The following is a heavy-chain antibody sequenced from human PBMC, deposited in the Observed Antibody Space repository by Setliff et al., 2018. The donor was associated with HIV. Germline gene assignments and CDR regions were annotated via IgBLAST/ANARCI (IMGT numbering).Heavy chain of an antibody. Sequence: HPGGSLRLSCAASGFTFSNYAMSWVRQAPGKGLEWVSVIYGGGSSTYYADSVKGRFTISRDNSKNTLYLQMNSLRAEDTAIYYCAKGFSRIEVVISDYWGLGTLVTVSS. CDR1: GFTFSNYA. D-gene: IGHD3-22*01. V-gene: IGHV3-23*03. CDR2: IYGGGSST. CDR3: AKGFSRIEVVISDY. J-gene: IGHJ4*02.